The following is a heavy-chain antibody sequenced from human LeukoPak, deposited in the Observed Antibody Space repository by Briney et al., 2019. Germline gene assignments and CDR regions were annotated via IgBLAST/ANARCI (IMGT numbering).Heavy chain of an antibody. CDR2: AADSGST. Sequence: AETLSLTCTVSGDSMSDYFGTWIRQPPGKGLEWIGYAADSGSTNYNPSLKSRVTISVDSSTNHFSLRLTSVTAADTAIYYWAAMTTVTMYPYFFDSWGQGTLVTVSS. CDR1: GDSMSDYF. V-gene: IGHV4-59*01. J-gene: IGHJ4*02. D-gene: IGHD4-17*01. CDR3: AAMTTVTMYPYFFDS.